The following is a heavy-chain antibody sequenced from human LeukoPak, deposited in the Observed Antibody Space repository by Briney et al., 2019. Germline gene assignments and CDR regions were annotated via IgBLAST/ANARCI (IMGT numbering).Heavy chain of an antibody. CDR1: GGSISIYY. J-gene: IGHJ4*02. D-gene: IGHD5-24*01. V-gene: IGHV4-59*08. CDR3: ARYLRGRDGYNYFDY. Sequence: SETLSLTCTVSGGSISIYYWSWVRQTPGKGLEWIGYIHHSGTTNYNPSLKSRVTISLDTSKNQFSLKLSSVTAAGTAVYYCARYLRGRDGYNYFDYWGQGTLVTVSS. CDR2: IHHSGTT.